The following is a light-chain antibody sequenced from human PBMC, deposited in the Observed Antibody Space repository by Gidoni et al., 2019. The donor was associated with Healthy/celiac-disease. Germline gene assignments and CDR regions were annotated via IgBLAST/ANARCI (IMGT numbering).Light chain of an antibody. J-gene: IGKJ2*01. CDR3: QQYNNWPYT. CDR2: GAS. V-gene: IGKV3-15*01. CDR1: QSVSSN. Sequence: EIVMTQSPATLSVSPGERATLSCRASQSVSSNLAWYQQQPGQAPRLLIYGASTRATGIPAKFSGSGSGTEFTLTISRLQSEDFAVYYCQQYNNWPYTFGQGTKLEIK.